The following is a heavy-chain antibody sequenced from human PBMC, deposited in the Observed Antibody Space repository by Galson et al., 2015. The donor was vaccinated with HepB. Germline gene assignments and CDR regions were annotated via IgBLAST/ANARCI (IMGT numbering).Heavy chain of an antibody. CDR1: DGSLNSGNYF. J-gene: IGHJ4*02. Sequence: TLSLTCSVSDGSLNSGNYFWSWIRQDAGKGLEWIGRIYSSGSASYNVSLESRVTMSVDTSKNQISLNLNSVTAADSAVYYCTRGAGENWGQGALVTVSS. V-gene: IGHV4-61*02. CDR2: IYSSGSA. D-gene: IGHD2-21*01. CDR3: TRGAGEN.